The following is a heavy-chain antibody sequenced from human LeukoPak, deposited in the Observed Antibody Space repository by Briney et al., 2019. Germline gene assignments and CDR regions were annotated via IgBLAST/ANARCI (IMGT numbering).Heavy chain of an antibody. J-gene: IGHJ3*02. Sequence: PGGSLRLSCAASGFTFSSYSMNWFRQAPGKGLEWVSSISSSSSYIYYADSVKGRFTISRDKAKNSLYLQMNSLRAEDTAVYYCARGYCSGGSCYWSGAFDIWGQGTMVTVSS. D-gene: IGHD2-15*01. CDR2: ISSSSSYI. V-gene: IGHV3-21*01. CDR1: GFTFSSYS. CDR3: ARGYCSGGSCYWSGAFDI.